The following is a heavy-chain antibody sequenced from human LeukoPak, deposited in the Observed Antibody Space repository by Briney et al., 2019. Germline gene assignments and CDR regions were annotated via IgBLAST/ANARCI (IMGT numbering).Heavy chain of an antibody. J-gene: IGHJ4*02. D-gene: IGHD4-17*01. CDR3: ARKNDYGDYVDY. V-gene: IGHV4-38-2*01. CDR2: IYYSGST. Sequence: SETLSLTCAVSGYSISSGYYWGWIRQPPGKGLEWVGNIYYSGSTYYNPSLKSRVTISVDTSKNQFSVKLDSVPAADTAVYYCARKNDYGDYVDYWGQGTLVTVSS. CDR1: GYSISSGYY.